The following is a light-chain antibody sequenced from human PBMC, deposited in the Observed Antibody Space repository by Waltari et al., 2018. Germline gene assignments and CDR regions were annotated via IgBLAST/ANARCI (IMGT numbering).Light chain of an antibody. Sequence: EIVLTQSPVTLSLSPGGRATLSCKASQNINGFLAGFQQRPGQSPRLLIYDGSNRATGIPSRFSGSGSGTDFTLTISNLEPEDSAIYYCLQRSKWPQTFGQGTKLEI. V-gene: IGKV3-11*01. CDR2: DGS. CDR1: QNINGF. J-gene: IGKJ2*01. CDR3: LQRSKWPQT.